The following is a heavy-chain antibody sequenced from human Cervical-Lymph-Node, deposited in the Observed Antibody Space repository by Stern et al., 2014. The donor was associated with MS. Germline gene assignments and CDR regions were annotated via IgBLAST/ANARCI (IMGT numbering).Heavy chain of an antibody. V-gene: IGHV3-11*01. D-gene: IGHD6-13*01. Sequence: AQLVESGGGSVKPGGSLRLSCAASGFDFSDYYMSWIRQAPGKGLEWVSYISHDGDTIYYADSVNGRFTVSRDNAKKSLSLQMSSLRADDTAVYYCARATPGTPAYWGQGTLVIVSS. CDR2: ISHDGDTI. CDR1: GFDFSDYY. J-gene: IGHJ4*02. CDR3: ARATPGTPAY.